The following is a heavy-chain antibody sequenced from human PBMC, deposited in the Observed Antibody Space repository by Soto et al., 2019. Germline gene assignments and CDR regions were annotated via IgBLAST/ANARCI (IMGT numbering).Heavy chain of an antibody. D-gene: IGHD2-15*01. CDR3: AREPRYCSGGSCSIMGDAFDI. CDR2: IYKDFT. V-gene: IGHV3-66*01. Sequence: VQLVESGGGLVQPGGSLRLSCVASGFTVTDIYMNWVRQAPGKGLEWVSVIYKDFTDYADFVRGRFSVSTDTSKNALYLQLYNLRAEDTAVYYCAREPRYCSGGSCSIMGDAFDIWGQGAMVTVSS. CDR1: GFTVTDIY. J-gene: IGHJ3*02.